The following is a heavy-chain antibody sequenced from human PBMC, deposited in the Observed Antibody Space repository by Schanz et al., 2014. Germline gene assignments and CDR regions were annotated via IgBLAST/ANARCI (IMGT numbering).Heavy chain of an antibody. V-gene: IGHV1-2*06. J-gene: IGHJ4*02. CDR2: INPNSGDT. CDR3: ARARYTGYDCSGY. Sequence: QVQLVQSGAEVKKPGASVKVSCKASGYTFTGYYMHWVRQAPGQGLQWMGRINPNSGDTDYAHNFHGRVTMTRDTSISTAFMELSGLTSDDTATYFCARARYTGYDCSGYWGQGTLLIVSS. CDR1: GYTFTGYY. D-gene: IGHD5-12*01.